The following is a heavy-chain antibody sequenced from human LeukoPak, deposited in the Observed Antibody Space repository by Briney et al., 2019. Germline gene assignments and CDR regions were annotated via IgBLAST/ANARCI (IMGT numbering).Heavy chain of an antibody. V-gene: IGHV4-39*01. D-gene: IGHD6-19*01. Sequence: TSETLSLTCTVSGGSISSSSYYWGWIRQPPGKGLEWIGRIYYSGSTYYNPSIKSRVTISVDTSKNQFSLKLSSVTAADTAVYYCARHAGRIAVAGRSRDAFDIWGQGTVVTVSS. CDR2: IYYSGST. CDR1: GGSISSSSYY. CDR3: ARHAGRIAVAGRSRDAFDI. J-gene: IGHJ3*02.